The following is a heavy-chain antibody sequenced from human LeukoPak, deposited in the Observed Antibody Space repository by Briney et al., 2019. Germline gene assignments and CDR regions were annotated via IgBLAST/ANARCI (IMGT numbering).Heavy chain of an antibody. CDR1: GFTFDDYA. J-gene: IGHJ4*02. CDR3: AKVEYSGSYYSS. D-gene: IGHD1-26*01. Sequence: GGSLRLSCAASGFTFDDYAMHWVRQAPGKGLEWVSGISWNSGSIGYADSVKGRFTISRDNAKNSLYLQMNSLRAEDTALYYCAKVEYSGSYYSSWGQGTLVTVSS. V-gene: IGHV3-9*01. CDR2: ISWNSGSI.